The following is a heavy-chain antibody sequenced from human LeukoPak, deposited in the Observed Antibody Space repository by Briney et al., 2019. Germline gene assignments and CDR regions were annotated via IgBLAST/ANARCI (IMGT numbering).Heavy chain of an antibody. J-gene: IGHJ4*02. CDR2: VPHEGSSK. V-gene: IGHV3-30*02. CDR1: GYPFSGSD. Sequence: GGSLRLSCAASGYPFSGSDIHWVRQAPGKGLEWVAFVPHEGSSKFYAESVKGRFGISRDNSKSTTYLQMNGLRADDTAVYYCAKTTGGWPRFFDHWGQGTLVAVSS. D-gene: IGHD6-19*01. CDR3: AKTTGGWPRFFDH.